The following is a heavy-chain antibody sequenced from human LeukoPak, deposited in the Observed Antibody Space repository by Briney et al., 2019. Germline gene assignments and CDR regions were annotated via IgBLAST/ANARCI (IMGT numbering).Heavy chain of an antibody. CDR3: ACSDYYYYYMDV. J-gene: IGHJ6*03. V-gene: IGHV1-69*05. D-gene: IGHD2-15*01. CDR1: GGTFSSYA. Sequence: SVKVSCKASGGTFSSYAISWLRQAPGQGLEWMGRIIPIFGTANYAQKFQGRVTITTDESTSTAYMELSSLRSEDTAVYYCACSDYYYYYMDVWGKGTTVTVSS. CDR2: IIPIFGTA.